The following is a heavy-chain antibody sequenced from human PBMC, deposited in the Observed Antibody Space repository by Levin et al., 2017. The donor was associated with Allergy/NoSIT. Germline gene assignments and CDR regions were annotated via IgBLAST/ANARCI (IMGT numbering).Heavy chain of an antibody. Sequence: GSLRLSCTVSSGSIGNFYCSWIRQRPGQALEWIGLMYNAGSVYYNPSLRSRVTMSVDTSKSQFSLTVTSVTAADTAVYYCATVPHGSGHYHLDYWGQGILVTVSS. CDR1: SGSIGNFY. CDR3: ATVPHGSGHYHLDY. J-gene: IGHJ4*02. V-gene: IGHV4-59*01. D-gene: IGHD3-10*01. CDR2: MYNAGSV.